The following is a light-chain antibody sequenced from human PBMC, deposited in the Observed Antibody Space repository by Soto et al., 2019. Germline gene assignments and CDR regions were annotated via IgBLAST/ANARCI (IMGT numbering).Light chain of an antibody. CDR1: QSVNSN. J-gene: IGKJ1*01. Sequence: EIVMTQSPATLSVSPGERATLSCRASQSVNSNLAWYQQKPGQAHRLLIYGASTRATGVPARFSGSGSGTEFTLTVSSLQSEDFAFYFCQQYNNWPTFGQGTKVEIK. CDR3: QQYNNWPT. CDR2: GAS. V-gene: IGKV3-15*01.